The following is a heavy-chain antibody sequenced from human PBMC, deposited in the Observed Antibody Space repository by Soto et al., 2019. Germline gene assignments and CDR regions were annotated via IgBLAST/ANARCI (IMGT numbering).Heavy chain of an antibody. V-gene: IGHV4-31*03. Sequence: SETLSLTCTVSGGSISSGGYYWSWIRQHPGKGLEWIGYIYYSGSTYYNPSLKSRVTISVDTSKNQFSLKLSSVTAADTAVYYCARSTSYGPNYYYGMDVWGQGTTVTV. CDR3: ARSTSYGPNYYYGMDV. D-gene: IGHD5-18*01. J-gene: IGHJ6*02. CDR1: GGSISSGGYY. CDR2: IYYSGST.